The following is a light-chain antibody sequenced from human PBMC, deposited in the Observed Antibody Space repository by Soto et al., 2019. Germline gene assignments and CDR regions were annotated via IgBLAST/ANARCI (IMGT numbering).Light chain of an antibody. J-gene: IGLJ2*01. Sequence: QPVLTQPPSVSGAPGQRVTISCTGSRYNIGAGYDVHWYHHLPGTAPKLLIYGNNNRPSGVPDRFSGSKSGTSASLAITGLQAEDEADYYCQSYDSRLGDWVFGGGTKLTVL. CDR3: QSYDSRLGDWV. CDR1: RYNIGAGYD. V-gene: IGLV1-40*01. CDR2: GNN.